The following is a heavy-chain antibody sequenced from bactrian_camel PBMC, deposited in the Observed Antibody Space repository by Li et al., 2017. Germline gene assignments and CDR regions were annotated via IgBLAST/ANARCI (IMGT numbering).Heavy chain of an antibody. CDR1: DYTYSRYC. D-gene: IGHD4*01. CDR2: IDSDGIT. CDR3: AAGDRVQRPAPDLGTRLESTS. J-gene: IGHJ4*01. V-gene: IGHV3S26*01. Sequence: HVQLVESGGGSVQAGGSLRLSCVASDYTYSRYCMGWFRQAPGKEREGVAGIDSDGITSYADSVLGRFTISKDNSKNILYLQMNGLKPEDTAVYYCAAGDRVQRPAPDLGTRLESTSGARGPRSPSP.